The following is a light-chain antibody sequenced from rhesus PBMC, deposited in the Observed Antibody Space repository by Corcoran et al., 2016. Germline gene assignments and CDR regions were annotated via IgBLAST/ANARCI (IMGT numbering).Light chain of an antibody. J-gene: IGKJ2*01. Sequence: DIVMTQTPLSLPVTLGEPASTSCRSSQSLLSSNGYIYLIWYLQKPGQSPQVLIHYGSNRASGVPDRFSGNGSGTDFTLKISRVEAEDVGVYYCMQALRTPYSFGPETKVGIK. CDR1: QSLLSSNGYIY. CDR2: YGS. CDR3: MQALRTPYS. V-gene: IGKV2-60*01.